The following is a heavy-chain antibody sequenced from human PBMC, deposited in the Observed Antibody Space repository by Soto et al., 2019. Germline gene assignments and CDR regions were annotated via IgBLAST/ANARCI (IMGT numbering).Heavy chain of an antibody. CDR3: ARRWQGSFDY. D-gene: IGHD6-13*01. J-gene: IGHJ4*02. CDR2: IYYSGST. V-gene: IGHV4-39*01. Sequence: KTXXTLSLPCTVSGGSLSSSGYYWGWIRQPPGKGLEWIWIIYYSGSTYYNPSLKSRVTISVDTSKNQFSLKLSSLTASDTAVYYCARRWQGSFDYWGQGTLATVS. CDR1: GGSLSSSGYY.